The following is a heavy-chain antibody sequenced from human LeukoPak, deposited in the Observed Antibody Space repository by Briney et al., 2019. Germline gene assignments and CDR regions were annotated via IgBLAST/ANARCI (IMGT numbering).Heavy chain of an antibody. Sequence: SETLSLTCAVYGGSFSGYYWSWTRQPPGKGLEWIGEINHSGSTNYNPSLKSRVTISVDTSKNQFSLKLSSVTAADTAVYYCARCGYKYGSLPYYYMDVWGKGTTVTISS. CDR2: INHSGST. D-gene: IGHD5-18*01. J-gene: IGHJ6*03. CDR3: ARCGYKYGSLPYYYMDV. V-gene: IGHV4-34*01. CDR1: GGSFSGYY.